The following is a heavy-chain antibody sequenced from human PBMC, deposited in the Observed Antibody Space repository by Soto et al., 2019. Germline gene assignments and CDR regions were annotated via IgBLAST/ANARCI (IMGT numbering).Heavy chain of an antibody. J-gene: IGHJ4*02. D-gene: IGHD6-13*01. V-gene: IGHV3-23*01. CDR3: AKAREYSSSWYLGYFDY. CDR2: ISGSGGST. Sequence: LRLSCAASGFTFSSYAMSWVRQAPGKGLEWVSAISGSGGSTYYADSVKGRFTISRDNSKNTLYLQMNSLRAEDTAVYYCAKAREYSSSWYLGYFDYWGQGTLVTVSS. CDR1: GFTFSSYA.